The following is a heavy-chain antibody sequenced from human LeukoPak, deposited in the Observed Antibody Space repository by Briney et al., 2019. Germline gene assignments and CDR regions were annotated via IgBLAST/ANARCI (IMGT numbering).Heavy chain of an antibody. V-gene: IGHV4-59*08. CDR1: GGSISSYY. CDR3: ARLEGYDSSGYYLDY. D-gene: IGHD3-22*01. Sequence: SGTLSLTCTVSGGSISSYYWSWIRQPPGKGLEWIGYIYYSGSTNYNPSLKSRVTISVDTSKNQFSLKLSSVTAADTAVYYCARLEGYDSSGYYLDYWGQGTLVTVSS. J-gene: IGHJ4*02. CDR2: IYYSGST.